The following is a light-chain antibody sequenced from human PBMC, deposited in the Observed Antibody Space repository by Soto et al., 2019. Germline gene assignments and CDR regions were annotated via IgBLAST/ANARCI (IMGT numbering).Light chain of an antibody. CDR3: SSYTRSSTLYV. J-gene: IGLJ1*01. CDR1: SSDVGGYNY. Sequence: QSALTQPASVSGSPGQSITISCTGTSSDVGGYNYVSWYQQHPGKAPKLMIYDVSNRPSGVSNRFSGSKSGNTASLTISGLQAEDEADYSCSSYTRSSTLYVFGTGTMVTVL. CDR2: DVS. V-gene: IGLV2-14*01.